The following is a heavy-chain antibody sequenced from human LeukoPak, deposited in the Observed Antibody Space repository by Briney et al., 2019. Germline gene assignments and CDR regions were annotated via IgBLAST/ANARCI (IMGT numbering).Heavy chain of an antibody. D-gene: IGHD4-17*01. CDR3: ARGHYDDYE. Sequence: GGSLRLSCAASGFTFDDYGMSWVRQSPGKGLEWVANIKEDGSEKYYVDSVKGRFTISRDNAKNSLYLQMSSLSPEDTAVYYCARGHYDDYEWGRGTLVTVSS. CDR1: GFTFDDYG. CDR2: IKEDGSEK. V-gene: IGHV3-7*01. J-gene: IGHJ4*02.